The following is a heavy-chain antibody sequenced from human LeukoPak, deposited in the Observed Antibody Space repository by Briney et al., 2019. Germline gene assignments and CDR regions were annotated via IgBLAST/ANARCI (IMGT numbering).Heavy chain of an antibody. Sequence: SETLSLTCTVSGGSISSGGYYWSWIRQHPGKGLEWIGYIYYSGSTYYNPSLKSRVTISVDTSKNQFSLKLSSVTAADTAVYYCARDPNGLFDYWGQGTLVTVSS. D-gene: IGHD3/OR15-3a*01. CDR1: GGSISSGGYY. V-gene: IGHV4-31*03. CDR2: IYYSGST. CDR3: ARDPNGLFDY. J-gene: IGHJ4*02.